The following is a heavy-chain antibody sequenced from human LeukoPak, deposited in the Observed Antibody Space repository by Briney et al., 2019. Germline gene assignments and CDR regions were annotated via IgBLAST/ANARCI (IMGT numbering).Heavy chain of an antibody. Sequence: PSQTLSLTCTASGGSISSGSYYWSWIRQPAGKGLEWIGRIYTSGSTNYNPSLKSRVTISVDTSKNQFSLKLSSVTAADTAVYYCAREELTGFGWFDPWGQGTLVTVSS. CDR2: IYTSGST. CDR1: GGSISSGSYY. D-gene: IGHD3-16*01. CDR3: AREELTGFGWFDP. J-gene: IGHJ5*02. V-gene: IGHV4-61*02.